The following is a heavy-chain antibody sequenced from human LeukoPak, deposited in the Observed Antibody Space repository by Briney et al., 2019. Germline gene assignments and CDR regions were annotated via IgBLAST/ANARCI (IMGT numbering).Heavy chain of an antibody. J-gene: IGHJ5*02. CDR2: IDGSGGEI. D-gene: IGHD6-6*01. V-gene: IGHV3-23*01. Sequence: GGSLRLSCVASGFSFSIYGMTWVRQAPGKGLEWVSSIDGSGGEIHYADSVKGRFTISRDNSKNTVYLQMNSLRDEDTAVFYCAKGGPFSTSSQKYFDPWGRGSLVTVSS. CDR1: GFSFSIYG. CDR3: AKGGPFSTSSQKYFDP.